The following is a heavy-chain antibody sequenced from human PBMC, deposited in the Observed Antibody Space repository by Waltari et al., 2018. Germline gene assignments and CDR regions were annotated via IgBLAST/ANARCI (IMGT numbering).Heavy chain of an antibody. D-gene: IGHD6-13*01. Sequence: QVQLVQSGAEVKKPGASVKVSCKASGYTFTSYAMHWVRQAPGQRLEWMGWINAGNGNTKYSQEVQGRVTITRDTSASTAYMELSSLRSEDMVVYYCARGGTSSWLDYWGQGTLVTVSS. V-gene: IGHV1-3*03. J-gene: IGHJ4*02. CDR1: GYTFTSYA. CDR2: INAGNGNT. CDR3: ARGGTSSWLDY.